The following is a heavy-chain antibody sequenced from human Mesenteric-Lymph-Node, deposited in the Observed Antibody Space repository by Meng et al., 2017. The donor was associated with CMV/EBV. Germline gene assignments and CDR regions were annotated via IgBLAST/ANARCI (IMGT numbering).Heavy chain of an antibody. D-gene: IGHD3-3*01. Sequence: GESLKISCAASGFTFSSYWMSWVRQAPGKGLEWVANIKQDGSEKYYVDSVKGRFTISRDNAKNSLYLQMNSLRAEDTAVYYCAKILEDFDYWGQGALVTVSS. CDR1: GFTFSSYW. CDR3: AKILEDFDY. CDR2: IKQDGSEK. J-gene: IGHJ4*02. V-gene: IGHV3-7*01.